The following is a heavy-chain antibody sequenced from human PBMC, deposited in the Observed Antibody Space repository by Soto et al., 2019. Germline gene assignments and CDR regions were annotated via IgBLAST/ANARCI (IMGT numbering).Heavy chain of an antibody. CDR3: ARELVSDYYDSSGYYN. CDR1: GYSSTSYW. V-gene: IGHV5-10-1*01. D-gene: IGHD3-22*01. J-gene: IGHJ4*02. Sequence: GESLKISCKGSGYSSTSYWISWVRQMPGKGLEWMGRIDPSDSYTNYSPSFQGHVTISADKSISTAYLQWSSLKASDTAMYYCARELVSDYYDSSGYYNWGQGTLVTVSS. CDR2: IDPSDSYT.